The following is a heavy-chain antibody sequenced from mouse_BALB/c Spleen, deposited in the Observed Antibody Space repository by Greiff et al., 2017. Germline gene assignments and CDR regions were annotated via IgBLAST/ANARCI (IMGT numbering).Heavy chain of an antibody. CDR1: GYAFSSYW. J-gene: IGHJ2*01. D-gene: IGHD2-5*01. V-gene: IGHV1-80*01. CDR2: IYPGDGDT. CDR3: ARGGVRGYFDY. Sequence: QVQLKQSGAELVRPGSSVKISCKASGYAFSSYWMNWVKQRPGQGLEWIGQIYPGDGDTNYNGKFKGKATLTADKSSSTAYMQLSSLTSEDSAVYFCARGGVRGYFDYWGQGTTLTVSS.